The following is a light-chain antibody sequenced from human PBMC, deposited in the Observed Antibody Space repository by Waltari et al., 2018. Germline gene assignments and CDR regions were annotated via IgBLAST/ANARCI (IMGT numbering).Light chain of an antibody. Sequence: VLTQPPSVSAAPGQKVTISCSGSSSNIGNSYVSWYQQFPGTAPKLLIYENRKRPSEIPDRFSGSKSGTSATLVITELQTGDEADYYCGAWDSSLSAGGVFGGGTKVTVL. V-gene: IGLV1-51*02. CDR1: SSNIGNSY. CDR2: ENR. CDR3: GAWDSSLSAGGV. J-gene: IGLJ3*02.